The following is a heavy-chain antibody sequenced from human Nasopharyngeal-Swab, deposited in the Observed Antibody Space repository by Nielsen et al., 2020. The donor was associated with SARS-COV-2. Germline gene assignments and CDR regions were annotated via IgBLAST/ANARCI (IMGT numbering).Heavy chain of an antibody. CDR1: GFTFSNYG. D-gene: IGHD2/OR15-2a*01. CDR2: IWYDGSNK. J-gene: IGHJ4*02. CDR3: AKDLRGPYFF. Sequence: GESLKISCVASGFTFSNYGMHWVRQAPGKGLEWVAVIWYDGSNKYQTDSVKGRFTITRDNSKNTLSLQMNSLRAEDTAVYYCAKDLRGPYFFWGQGTLVTVSS. V-gene: IGHV3-33*06.